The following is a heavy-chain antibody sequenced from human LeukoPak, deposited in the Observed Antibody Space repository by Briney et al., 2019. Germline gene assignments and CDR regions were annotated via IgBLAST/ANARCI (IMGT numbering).Heavy chain of an antibody. J-gene: IGHJ4*02. V-gene: IGHV3-30*04. CDR2: ISYDGNNK. CDR1: GFTFSNYA. D-gene: IGHD6-13*01. CDR3: ARDKFYSSSYFDY. Sequence: GRSLRLSCAASGFTFSNYAMHWVRQAPGKGLEWVAVISYDGNNKYYADSVKGRFTISRDNSKNTLYLQMNSLRAEDTAVYYCARDKFYSSSYFDYWGQGTLVTVSS.